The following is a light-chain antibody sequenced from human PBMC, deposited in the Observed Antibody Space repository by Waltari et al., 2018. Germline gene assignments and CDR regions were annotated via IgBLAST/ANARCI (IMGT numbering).Light chain of an antibody. CDR3: QQSFSMPPT. J-gene: IGKJ4*01. CDR1: PTIDKY. CDR2: TTS. Sequence: DIQMTQSPSSLSASVGDNVTITCRARPTIDKYLNWFHQIPGNAPRHLIHTTSSLQGGVPSRFICSVSGSEVALTIASLQPEDSATYDCQQSFSMPPTFGGATKVEI. V-gene: IGKV1-39*01.